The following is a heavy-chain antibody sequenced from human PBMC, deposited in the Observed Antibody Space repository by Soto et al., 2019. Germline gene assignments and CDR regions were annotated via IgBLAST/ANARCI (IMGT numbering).Heavy chain of an antibody. CDR1: GFTFSSYA. J-gene: IGHJ6*02. V-gene: IGHV3-30-3*01. Sequence: GGSLRLSCAASGFTFSSYAMHWVRQAPGKGLEWVAVISYDGSNKYYADSVKGRFTISRDNSKNTLYLQMNSLRAEDTAVYYCARDQGMRVLWFGELGPPYGMDVWGQGTTVTVSS. CDR2: ISYDGSNK. D-gene: IGHD3-10*01. CDR3: ARDQGMRVLWFGELGPPYGMDV.